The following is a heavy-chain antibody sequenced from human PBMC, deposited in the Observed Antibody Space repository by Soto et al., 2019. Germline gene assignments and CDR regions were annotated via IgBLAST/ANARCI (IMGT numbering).Heavy chain of an antibody. CDR1: GFSFSTYA. Sequence: GGSLRLSCAASGFSFSTYAMTWVRQVPRKGLEWVSAISGSGDNTYYADSVKGRFTISRDNSKNTLFLQMNSLRAEDTAVYYCAKDFTGYGTSWWNYEYWGQGTLVTVSS. J-gene: IGHJ4*02. D-gene: IGHD6-13*01. CDR2: ISGSGDNT. CDR3: AKDFTGYGTSWWNYEY. V-gene: IGHV3-23*01.